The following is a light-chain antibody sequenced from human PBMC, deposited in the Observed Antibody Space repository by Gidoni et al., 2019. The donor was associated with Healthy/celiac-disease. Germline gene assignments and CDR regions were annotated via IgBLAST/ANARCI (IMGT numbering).Light chain of an antibody. Sequence: EIVMTQSPATLSVSPGERATLSCRASQSVSSNLAWYQQKPGQAPRLLIYGASTRATSIPARFSGSGSGTEFTLTISSLQSEDFAVYYCQQYNNWPPWTFGQXTKVEIK. CDR2: GAS. CDR3: QQYNNWPPWT. V-gene: IGKV3-15*01. J-gene: IGKJ1*01. CDR1: QSVSSN.